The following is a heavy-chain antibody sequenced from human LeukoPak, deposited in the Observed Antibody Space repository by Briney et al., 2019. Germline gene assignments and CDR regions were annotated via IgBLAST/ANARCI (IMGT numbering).Heavy chain of an antibody. CDR2: IYYSGST. CDR1: GGSISSSSYY. Sequence: SETLSLTCTVSGGSISSSSYYWGWIRQPPGKGLEWIGSIYYSGSTYYNPSLKSRVTISVDTSKNQFSLKLSSVTAADTAVYYCARDRLGYSSNQFDYWGQGTLVTVSS. J-gene: IGHJ4*02. CDR3: ARDRLGYSSNQFDY. V-gene: IGHV4-39*07. D-gene: IGHD6-13*01.